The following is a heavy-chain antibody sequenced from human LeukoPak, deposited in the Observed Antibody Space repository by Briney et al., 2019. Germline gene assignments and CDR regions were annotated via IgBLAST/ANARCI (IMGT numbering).Heavy chain of an antibody. D-gene: IGHD3-10*01. CDR2: IYHSGST. Sequence: PSETLSLTCTVSGGSISSGGYYWSWIRQPPGEGLEWIGYIYHSGSTYYNPSLKSRVTISVDTSKNQFSLKLSSVTAADTAVYYCARVEFGEFNWFDPWGQGTLVTVSS. V-gene: IGHV4-30-2*01. J-gene: IGHJ5*02. CDR3: ARVEFGEFNWFDP. CDR1: GGSISSGGYY.